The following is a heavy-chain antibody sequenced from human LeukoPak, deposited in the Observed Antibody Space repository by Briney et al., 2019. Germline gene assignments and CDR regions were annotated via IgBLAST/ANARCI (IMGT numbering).Heavy chain of an antibody. CDR3: VREYDY. CDR1: GGSIRNYY. Sequence: SETLSLTCTVSGGSIRNYYWSWIRQPPGKGLEWIGYIYYSGSTNYNPSLKSRVTISVDTSKNQFSLNLRSVTAADTAVYYCVREYDYWGQGTLVTVSS. CDR2: IYYSGST. J-gene: IGHJ4*02. V-gene: IGHV4-59*12.